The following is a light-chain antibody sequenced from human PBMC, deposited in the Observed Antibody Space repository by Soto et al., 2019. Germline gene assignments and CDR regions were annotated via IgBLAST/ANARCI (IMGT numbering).Light chain of an antibody. CDR3: QQYNTYSRT. CDR1: QSINTW. CDR2: EGS. J-gene: IGKJ1*01. Sequence: DIQMTQSPSTVSASVGDRVTITCRTSQSINTWLAWYQQKPGEAPKLLIYEGSHLERGVPSRFSGSGAGTEFTLTISSLQPDDFATFYCQQYNTYSRTFGQGTKVEVK. V-gene: IGKV1-5*03.